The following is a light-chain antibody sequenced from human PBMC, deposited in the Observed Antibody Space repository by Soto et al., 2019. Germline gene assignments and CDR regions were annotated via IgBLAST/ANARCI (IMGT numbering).Light chain of an antibody. CDR1: QSVLYSSNNKNY. CDR3: QQYYTTPPT. CDR2: WAS. V-gene: IGKV4-1*01. Sequence: DIVMTQSPDSLAVSLGERATINCKSSQSVLYSSNNKNYLAWYQQKPGQPPKLLIYWASTRESGVPDRFSGSGYGTDLTLTISSLQAEDVAVYYCQQYYTTPPTFGQGTKLEIK. J-gene: IGKJ2*01.